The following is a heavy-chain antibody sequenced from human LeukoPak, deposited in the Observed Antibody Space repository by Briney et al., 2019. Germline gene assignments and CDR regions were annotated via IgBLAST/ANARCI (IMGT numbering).Heavy chain of an antibody. Sequence: PGGTLRLSCAASGFIFSHYGMNWVRQAPGKGLEWVSGITSRSTTYCADSVKGRFTISRDNSKNMVWLQINSPTAEDTATYYCAKDGNWARFEDWGQGTLVTVSS. V-gene: IGHV3-23*01. CDR1: GFIFSHYG. D-gene: IGHD7-27*01. J-gene: IGHJ4*02. CDR3: AKDGNWARFED. CDR2: ITSRSTT.